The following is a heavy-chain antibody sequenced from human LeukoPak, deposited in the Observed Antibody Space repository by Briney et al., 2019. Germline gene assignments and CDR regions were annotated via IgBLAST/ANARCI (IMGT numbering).Heavy chain of an antibody. D-gene: IGHD6-19*01. Sequence: GRSLRLSCAASGFTFSTYVMHWVRQAPGKGLEWVAVISYDENKYYADSVKGRFTISRDNSKNTLYLHMSGLRTEDTAVYYCAKVPGSGWYSFDYWGQGTLVTVSS. CDR3: AKVPGSGWYSFDY. CDR1: GFTFSTYV. CDR2: ISYDENK. J-gene: IGHJ4*02. V-gene: IGHV3-30*18.